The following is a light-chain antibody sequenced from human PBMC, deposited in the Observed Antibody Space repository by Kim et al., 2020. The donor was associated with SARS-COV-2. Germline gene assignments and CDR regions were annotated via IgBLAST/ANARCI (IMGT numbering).Light chain of an antibody. V-gene: IGKV1-5*03. CDR1: QSISSW. J-gene: IGKJ5*01. CDR3: QQYNSYPIT. CDR2: KAS. Sequence: ASVGDRVTITCRASQSISSWLAWYQQKPGKAPKLLIYKASSLESGVPSRFSGSGSGTEFTLTISSLQPDDFATYYCQQYNSYPITFGQGTRLEIK.